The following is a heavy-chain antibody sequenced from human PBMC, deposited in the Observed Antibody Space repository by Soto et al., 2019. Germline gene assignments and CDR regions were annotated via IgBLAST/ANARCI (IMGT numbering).Heavy chain of an antibody. CDR3: ANPRYYYDSSGAAEYFQH. Sequence: GGSLRLSCAVSGFTFSSYAMSWVRQAPGKGLEWVSAISGSGGSTYYADSVKGRFTISRDNSKNTLYLQMNSLRAEDTAVYYCANPRYYYDSSGAAEYFQHWGQGTLVTVSS. D-gene: IGHD3-22*01. CDR1: GFTFSSYA. CDR2: ISGSGGST. J-gene: IGHJ1*01. V-gene: IGHV3-23*01.